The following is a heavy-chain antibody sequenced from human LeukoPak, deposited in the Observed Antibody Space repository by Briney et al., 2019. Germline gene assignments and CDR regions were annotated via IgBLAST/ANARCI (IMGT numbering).Heavy chain of an antibody. CDR2: IYYSGST. V-gene: IGHV4-39*02. CDR3: AREPSHLRAIDY. CDR1: GGSISSSSYY. J-gene: IGHJ4*02. Sequence: ASETLSLTCTVSGGSISSSSYYWGWIRQPPGKGLEWIGSIYYSGSTYCNPSLKSRVTISVDTSKNQFSLKLSSVTAADTAVYYCAREPSHLRAIDYWGQGTLVTVSS. D-gene: IGHD4-17*01.